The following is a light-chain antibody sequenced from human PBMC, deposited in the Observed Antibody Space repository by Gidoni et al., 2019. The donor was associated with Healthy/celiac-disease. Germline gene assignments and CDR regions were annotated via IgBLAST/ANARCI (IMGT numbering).Light chain of an antibody. CDR1: QSISSY. Sequence: DIKMPQSPSSLAASVLDRITITCRASQSISSYLNCYQQKPGKAPKLLIYAASSLQIGVPSRFSGSGSVTDFTLTISSLQPEDFATYYFQQSYSTPYTFGQGTKLEIK. V-gene: IGKV1-39*01. CDR2: AAS. J-gene: IGKJ2*01. CDR3: QQSYSTPYT.